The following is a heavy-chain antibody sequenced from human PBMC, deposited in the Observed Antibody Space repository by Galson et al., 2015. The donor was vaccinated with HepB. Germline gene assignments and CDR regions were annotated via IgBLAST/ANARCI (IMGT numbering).Heavy chain of an antibody. J-gene: IGHJ4*02. Sequence: SLRLTCAASGFMFDTHALSWVRQAPGKGLQWVSGISGDTYGTYYADPVKGRFTISRDNSNNRLYLQMTSLRADDTATYYCTKGRGWYTGFDSWGQGALVTVSS. V-gene: IGHV3-23*01. CDR3: TKGRGWYTGFDS. CDR2: ISGDTYGT. CDR1: GFMFDTHA. D-gene: IGHD6-19*01.